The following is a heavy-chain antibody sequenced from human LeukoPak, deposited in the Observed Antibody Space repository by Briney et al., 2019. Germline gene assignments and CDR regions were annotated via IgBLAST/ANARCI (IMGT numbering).Heavy chain of an antibody. CDR1: GYTFPRYG. V-gene: IGHV1-18*01. CDR2: ISPYNGNT. J-gene: IGHJ4*02. Sequence: GAPVKLSCTAVGYTFPRYGIRWVRQAPGQGLEWMGWISPYNGNTKYAHKFQGRVTMTTDTSTTTAYLHLRSLRSDDTAIYYCAKDPDWDDRGGDYWGQGTLVTVSS. CDR3: AKDPDWDDRGGDY. D-gene: IGHD1-1*01.